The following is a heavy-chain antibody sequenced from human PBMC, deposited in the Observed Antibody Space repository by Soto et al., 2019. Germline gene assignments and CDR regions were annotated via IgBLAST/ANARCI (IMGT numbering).Heavy chain of an antibody. V-gene: IGHV1-2*02. J-gene: IGHJ6*02. D-gene: IGHD2-2*01. CDR3: ARGPWGSSTSGYYYYGMDV. Sequence: ASVKVSCKASGYTFTGYYMHWVRQAPGQGLEWMGWINPNSGGTNYAQKFQGRVTMTRDTSISTAYMELSRLRSDDTAVYYCARGPWGSSTSGYYYYGMDVWDQGTTVTVSS. CDR2: INPNSGGT. CDR1: GYTFTGYY.